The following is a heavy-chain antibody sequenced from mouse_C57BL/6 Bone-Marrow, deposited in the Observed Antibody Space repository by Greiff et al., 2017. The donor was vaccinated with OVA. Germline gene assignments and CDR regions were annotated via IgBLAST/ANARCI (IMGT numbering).Heavy chain of an antibody. CDR3: ARHYYGSSYAYWYFDV. CDR1: GYTFTDHT. J-gene: IGHJ1*03. Sequence: QVQLQQSDAELVKPGASVKISCKVSGYTFTDHTIHWMKQRPEPGLEWIGYIYPRDGSTKYNEKFKGKSTLTADKSSSTAYMQLNSLTSEDSAVYFCARHYYGSSYAYWYFDVWGTGTTVTVSS. CDR2: IYPRDGST. V-gene: IGHV1-78*01. D-gene: IGHD1-1*01.